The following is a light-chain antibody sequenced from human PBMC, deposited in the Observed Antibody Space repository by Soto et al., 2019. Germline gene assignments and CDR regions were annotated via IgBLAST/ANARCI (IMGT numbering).Light chain of an antibody. CDR1: QSISSW. Sequence: DIPMTQSPSTLSASVGDRVTITCRASQSISSWLAWYQQKPGKAPNLLIYKASSLESGVPSRFSGSGSGTVFTLTISSLQPDDFATYYCQQYNSYPLTFAGGTKVEIK. CDR3: QQYNSYPLT. V-gene: IGKV1-5*03. J-gene: IGKJ4*01. CDR2: KAS.